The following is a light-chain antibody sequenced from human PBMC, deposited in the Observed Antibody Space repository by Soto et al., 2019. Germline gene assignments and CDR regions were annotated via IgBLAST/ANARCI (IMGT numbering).Light chain of an antibody. CDR3: QQFNSYVIT. J-gene: IGKJ5*01. CDR2: AAS. V-gene: IGKV1-13*02. CDR1: QDITSA. Sequence: AIQLTQSPSSLSASVGERVTITCRASQDITSALAWYQQKPGKAPNLPIYAASSFKRGVPSRLSGSGAGTDFTLTISSLQPEDFATYYCQQFNSYVITFGQGTQLEIK.